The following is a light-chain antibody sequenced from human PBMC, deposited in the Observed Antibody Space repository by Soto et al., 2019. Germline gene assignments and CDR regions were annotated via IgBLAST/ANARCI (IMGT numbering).Light chain of an antibody. Sequence: AIQMTQSPSSLSASVGDRVTITCRASQGIRNDLAWYQQKPGKAPKVLIYAATNLQSGVPSRFSGSGSVTDFALTISSLQPEDFAAYYCLQYNSFPWTFGQGTKVEIK. J-gene: IGKJ1*01. CDR2: AAT. CDR1: QGIRND. V-gene: IGKV1-6*01. CDR3: LQYNSFPWT.